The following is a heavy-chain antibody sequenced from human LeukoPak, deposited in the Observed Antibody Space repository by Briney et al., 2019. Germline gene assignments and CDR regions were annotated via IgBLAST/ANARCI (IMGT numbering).Heavy chain of an antibody. CDR3: ASGSIASLVY. CDR1: GGSISSYY. J-gene: IGHJ4*02. Sequence: SETLSLTCTVSGGSISSYYWSWIRQPAGKGLEWIGRIYTSGSTNYNPSLKSRVTMSVDTSKNQFTLKPSSVTAADTAVYYCASGSIASLVYWGQGTLVTVSS. CDR2: IYTSGST. V-gene: IGHV4-4*07. D-gene: IGHD6-6*01.